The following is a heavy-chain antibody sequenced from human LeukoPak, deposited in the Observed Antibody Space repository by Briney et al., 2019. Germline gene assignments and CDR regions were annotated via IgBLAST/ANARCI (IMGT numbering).Heavy chain of an antibody. CDR3: ARDAHEKLITMIVVPRGNWFDP. CDR2: ISYDGSNK. J-gene: IGHJ5*02. CDR1: GFTFSSYA. Sequence: GGSLRLSCATSGFTFSSYAMHWVRQAPGKGLEWVAVISYDGSNKYYADSVKGRFTISRDNSKNTLYLQMNSLRAEDTAVYYCARDAHEKLITMIVVPRGNWFDPWGQGTLVIVSS. D-gene: IGHD3-22*01. V-gene: IGHV3-30*04.